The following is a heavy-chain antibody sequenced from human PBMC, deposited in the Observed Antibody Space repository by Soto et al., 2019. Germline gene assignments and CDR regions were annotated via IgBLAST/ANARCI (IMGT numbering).Heavy chain of an antibody. V-gene: IGHV3-33*01. D-gene: IGHD6-6*01. CDR1: GFTFSSYG. CDR3: AREYSSSSFEY. CDR2: IWYDGSNK. J-gene: IGHJ4*02. Sequence: PGGSLRLSCAASGFTFSSYGMHWVRQAPGKGLEWVAVIWYDGSNKYYADSVKGRFTISRDNSKNTLYLQMNSLRAEDTAVYYCAREYSSSSFEYWGQGTLVTVSS.